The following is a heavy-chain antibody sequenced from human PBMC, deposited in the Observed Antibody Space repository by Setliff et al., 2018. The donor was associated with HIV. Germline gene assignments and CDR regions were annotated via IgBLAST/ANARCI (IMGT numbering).Heavy chain of an antibody. V-gene: IGHV4-34*01. J-gene: IGHJ4*02. CDR3: ARLTTTYYYDSSAYYHPV. D-gene: IGHD3-22*01. CDR2: INHSGST. Sequence: LSLTCAVYGGSFSGYYWSWIRQPPGKGLEWIGEINHSGSTNYNPSLKSRVTISVGTSKNQFSLKLSSVTAADTAVFYCARLTTTYYYDSSAYYHPVWGQGTLVTVSS. CDR1: GGSFSGYY.